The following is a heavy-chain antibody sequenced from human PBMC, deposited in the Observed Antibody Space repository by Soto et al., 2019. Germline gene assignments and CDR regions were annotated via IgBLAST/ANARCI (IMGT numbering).Heavy chain of an antibody. CDR3: AHSGHYYDSSGPPFDY. CDR2: IYWDDDK. CDR1: GFSLSTSGVG. J-gene: IGHJ4*02. V-gene: IGHV2-5*02. D-gene: IGHD3-22*01. Sequence: SGPTLVNPTQTLTLTCTFSGFSLSTSGVGVGWIRQPPGKALEWLALIYWDDDKRYSPTLKSRLTITKDTSKNQVVLTMTNMDPVGTATYYFAHSGHYYDSSGPPFDYWGQGTLVTVSS.